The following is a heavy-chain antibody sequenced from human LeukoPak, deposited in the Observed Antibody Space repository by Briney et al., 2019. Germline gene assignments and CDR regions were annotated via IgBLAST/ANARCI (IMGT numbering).Heavy chain of an antibody. V-gene: IGHV4-61*01. CDR2: IYYSGST. CDR3: ARCSSWYSHYFDY. D-gene: IGHD6-13*01. J-gene: IGHJ4*02. CDR1: GGSFSSGSYY. Sequence: SETLSLTCTVSGGSFSSGSYYWSWLRQPPGTGLEWIGYIYYSGSTNYNPSLKSRVTISVDTSKNQSSLKLSSVTAADTAVYYCARCSSWYSHYFDYRRQGTLVTVPS.